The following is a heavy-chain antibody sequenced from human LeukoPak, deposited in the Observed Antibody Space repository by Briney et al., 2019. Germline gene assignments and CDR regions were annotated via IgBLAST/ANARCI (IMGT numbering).Heavy chain of an antibody. J-gene: IGHJ4*01. Sequence: SRPTLLKPTQTLTLTCTVSGFSLSTTGLGVGWVRQPPGKALEGLALIYWDDGKPYTPSLKSRLTITKDTSKNQVVLTMTTMDPADTGTYYCAQWGVALVASFGYWGQGTLVTVSS. CDR1: GFSLSTTGLG. D-gene: IGHD6-19*01. CDR2: IYWDDGK. V-gene: IGHV2-5*02. CDR3: AQWGVALVASFGY.